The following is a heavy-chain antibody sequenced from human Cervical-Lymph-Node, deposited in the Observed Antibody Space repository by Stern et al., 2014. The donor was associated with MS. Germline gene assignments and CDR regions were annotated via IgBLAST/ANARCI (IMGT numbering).Heavy chain of an antibody. D-gene: IGHD4-17*01. CDR2: IYPPDSET. V-gene: IGHV5-51*01. CDR3: ARHTGDYAFDY. J-gene: IGHJ4*02. CDR1: GYNFPVYW. Sequence: EVQLVQSGAEVKKPGESLKISCQVSGYNFPVYWIGWVRQTPGKGLEWVGIIYPPDSETRYNPSFQGQVSMSVDKSVSTAYLQWSSLRTSDTALYFCARHTGDYAFDYWGQGTLVIVSS.